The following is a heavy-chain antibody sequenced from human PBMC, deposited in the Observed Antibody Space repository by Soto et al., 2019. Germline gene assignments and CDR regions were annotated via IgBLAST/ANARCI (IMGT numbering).Heavy chain of an antibody. D-gene: IGHD3-10*01. CDR1: GFTFSNAW. V-gene: IGHV3-15*07. CDR3: TTGPYYGSGSYSYKFDH. J-gene: IGHJ4*02. Sequence: GGSRLSCAASGFTFSNAWMNWVRQAPGKGLEWVGRIKSKTDGGTTDYAAPVKGRFTISRDDSKNTLYLQMNSLKTEDTAVYYCTTGPYYGSGSYSYKFDHWGQGTLVTVSS. CDR2: IKSKTDGGTT.